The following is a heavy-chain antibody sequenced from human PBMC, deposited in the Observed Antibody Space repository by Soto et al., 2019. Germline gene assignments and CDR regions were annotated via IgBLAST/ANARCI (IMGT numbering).Heavy chain of an antibody. CDR3: ARDGYDFWSGYYRPEGYYYGMDV. Sequence: GGSLRLSCAASGFTFSSYGMHWVRQAPGKGLEWVTAISYGGSYKYYADSVKGRFTISRDNAKNTLYLQMNSLRAEDTAVYYCARDGYDFWSGYYRPEGYYYGMDVWGQGTTVTVS. V-gene: IGHV3-21*01. J-gene: IGHJ6*02. D-gene: IGHD3-3*01. CDR2: ISYGGSYK. CDR1: GFTFSSYG.